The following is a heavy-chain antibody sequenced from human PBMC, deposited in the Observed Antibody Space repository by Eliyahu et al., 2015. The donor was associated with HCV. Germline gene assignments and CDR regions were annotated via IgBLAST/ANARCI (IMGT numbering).Heavy chain of an antibody. J-gene: IGHJ2*01. V-gene: IGHV4-59*01. CDR3: ARSPVFGVILIDWYFDV. CDR1: GDSISSYW. Sequence: QVQLQESGAEVVKPSETLSLTCNVSGDSISSYWWNWIRQPPGKGLEWIGNVFYTGSTNNNPSLKDRVAMSIDMAKNQFSLRLKSVTAADTAVYYCARSPVFGVILIDWYFDVWGRGTLVTVSS. CDR2: VFYTGST. D-gene: IGHD3-3*01.